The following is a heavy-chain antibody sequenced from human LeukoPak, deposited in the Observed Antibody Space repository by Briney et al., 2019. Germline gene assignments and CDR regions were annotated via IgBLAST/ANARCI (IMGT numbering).Heavy chain of an antibody. J-gene: IGHJ6*02. V-gene: IGHV4-31*03. Sequence: SQTLSLTCTVSGGSISSGGYYWSWIRQHPGKGLEWIGYIYYSGSTYYNPSLKSRVTISVDTSKNQFSLKLSSVTAADTAVYYCARDNYDFWSGYFYGMDVWGQGTTVTVSS. D-gene: IGHD3-3*01. CDR1: GGSISSGGYY. CDR3: ARDNYDFWSGYFYGMDV. CDR2: IYYSGST.